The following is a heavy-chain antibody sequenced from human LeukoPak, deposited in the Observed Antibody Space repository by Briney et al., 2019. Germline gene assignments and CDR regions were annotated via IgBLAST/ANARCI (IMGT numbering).Heavy chain of an antibody. Sequence: ASVKVSCKASGYTVTGYYMHWVRQAPGQGLEWMGWINPNSGGTNYAQKFQGRVTMTRDTSISAAYMELSRLRSDDTAVYYCARVDYGDFFDYWGQGTLVTVSS. CDR1: GYTVTGYY. CDR2: INPNSGGT. D-gene: IGHD4-17*01. V-gene: IGHV1-2*02. J-gene: IGHJ4*02. CDR3: ARVDYGDFFDY.